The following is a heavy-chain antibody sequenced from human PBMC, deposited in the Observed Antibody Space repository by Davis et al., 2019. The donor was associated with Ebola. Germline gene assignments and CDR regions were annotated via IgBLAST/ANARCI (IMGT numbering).Heavy chain of an antibody. J-gene: IGHJ4*02. CDR2: IYYSGST. Sequence: PGGSLRLSCAVYGGSFSGYYWSWIRQPPGKGLEWIGYIYYSGSTNYNPSLKSRVTISVDTSKNQFSLKLSSVTAADTAVYYCARSLYCSGGSCYEEYYFDYWGQGTLVTVSS. V-gene: IGHV4-59*08. CDR1: GGSFSGYY. D-gene: IGHD2-15*01. CDR3: ARSLYCSGGSCYEEYYFDY.